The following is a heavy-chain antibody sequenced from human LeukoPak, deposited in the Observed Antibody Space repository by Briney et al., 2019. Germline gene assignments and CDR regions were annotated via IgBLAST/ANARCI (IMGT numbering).Heavy chain of an antibody. V-gene: IGHV3-15*01. Sequence: PGGSLRLSCVVSGLTFSNAWMTWVRQAPGKGLEWVGRIKSESVGGAIDYAAPVKGRFTISRDNAKNSLYLQMNSLRAEDTAVYYCARETRWDFDYWGQGTLVTVSS. J-gene: IGHJ4*02. D-gene: IGHD5-24*01. CDR3: ARETRWDFDY. CDR1: GLTFSNAW. CDR2: IKSESVGGAI.